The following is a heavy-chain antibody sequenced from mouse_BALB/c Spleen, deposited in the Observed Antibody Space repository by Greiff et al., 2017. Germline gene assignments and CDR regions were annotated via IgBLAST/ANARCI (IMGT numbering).Heavy chain of an antibody. V-gene: IGHV5-17*02. J-gene: IGHJ4*01. CDR3: ATYYYGSSYAMDY. Sequence: EVQRVESGGGLVQPGGSRKLSCAASGFTFSSFGMHWVRQAPEKGLEWVAYISSGSSTIYYADTVKGRFTISRDNPKNTLFLQMTSLRSEDTAMYYCATYYYGSSYAMDYWGQGTSVTVSS. D-gene: IGHD1-1*01. CDR2: ISSGSSTI. CDR1: GFTFSSFG.